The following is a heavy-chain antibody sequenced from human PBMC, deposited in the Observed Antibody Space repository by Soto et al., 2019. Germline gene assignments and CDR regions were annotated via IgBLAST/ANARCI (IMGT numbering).Heavy chain of an antibody. D-gene: IGHD3-22*01. CDR3: ARRDHYYYDSSGYFDY. V-gene: IGHV5-51*01. J-gene: IGHJ4*02. CDR2: IYPGDSDT. CDR1: GYSFTSYW. Sequence: PGESLKISCKGSGYSFTSYWIGWVRQMPGKGLEWMGIIYPGDSDTRYSPSFQGQVTISADKSISTAYLQWSSLKASDTAMYYCARRDHYYYDSSGYFDYWGQGTLVTVSS.